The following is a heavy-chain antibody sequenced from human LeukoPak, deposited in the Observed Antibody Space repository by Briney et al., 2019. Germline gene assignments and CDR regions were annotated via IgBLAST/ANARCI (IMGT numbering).Heavy chain of an antibody. CDR2: INPNSGGT. D-gene: IGHD6-13*01. Sequence: ASVKVSCKASGYTFTGYYMHWVRQAPGQGLEWMGRINPNSGGTNYAQKLQGRVTMTTDTSTSTAYMELRSLRSDDTAVYYCARDLEIAAAGTFNYYYYYGMDVWGQGTTVTVSS. CDR1: GYTFTGYY. CDR3: ARDLEIAAAGTFNYYYYYGMDV. V-gene: IGHV1-2*06. J-gene: IGHJ6*02.